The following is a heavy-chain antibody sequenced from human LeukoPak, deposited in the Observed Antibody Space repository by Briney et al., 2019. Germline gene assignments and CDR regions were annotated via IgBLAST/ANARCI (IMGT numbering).Heavy chain of an antibody. Sequence: ASVKVSCKASGYTFTGYYMHWVRQAPGQGLEWMGRINPNSGGTNYAQKFQGRVTMTRDTSISTAYMELSRLRSDDTAVYYCARALDYGIAAGVLFDYWGQGTLVTVSS. CDR3: ARALDYGIAAGVLFDY. CDR2: INPNSGGT. J-gene: IGHJ4*02. CDR1: GYTFTGYY. V-gene: IGHV1-2*06. D-gene: IGHD6-13*01.